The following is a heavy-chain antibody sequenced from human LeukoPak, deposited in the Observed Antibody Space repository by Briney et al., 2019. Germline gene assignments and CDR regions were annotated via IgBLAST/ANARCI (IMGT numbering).Heavy chain of an antibody. CDR2: ISGYNGNT. CDR1: GYTFVSFG. J-gene: IGHJ6*03. CDR3: ARALYCDPEYYYYYYMDV. D-gene: IGHD2-21*01. Sequence: GASVKVSCKTSGYTFVSFGISWVRQAPGQGLEWMGWISGYNGNTNYAQKLQGRVTMTTDTSTSTVYMELRSLRSDDTAMYYCARALYCDPEYYYYYYMDVWGKGTTVTVSS. V-gene: IGHV1-18*01.